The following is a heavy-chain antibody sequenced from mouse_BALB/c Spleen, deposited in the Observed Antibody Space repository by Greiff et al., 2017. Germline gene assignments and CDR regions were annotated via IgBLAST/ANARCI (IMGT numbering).Heavy chain of an antibody. V-gene: IGHV14-3*02. Sequence: DVQLQESGAELVKPGASVKLSCTASGFNIKDTYMHWVKQRPEQGLEWIGRIDPANGNTKYDPKFQGKATITADTTSNTAYLQLSSLTSEDTAVYYCASVVDAWFAYWGQGTLVTVSA. CDR1: GFNIKDTY. D-gene: IGHD1-1*01. J-gene: IGHJ3*01. CDR2: IDPANGNT. CDR3: ASVVDAWFAY.